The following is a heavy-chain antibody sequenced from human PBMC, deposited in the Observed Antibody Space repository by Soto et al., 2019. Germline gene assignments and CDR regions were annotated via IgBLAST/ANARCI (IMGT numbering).Heavy chain of an antibody. CDR3: AKGGYNYGFLFDC. D-gene: IGHD5-18*01. J-gene: IGHJ4*02. CDR1: GFTFSNYS. V-gene: IGHV3-21*04. Sequence: GGSLRLSCAASGFTFSNYSFNWVRQAPGKGLEWVSYISDGCSFTYYTDSVKGRFTISRDNSKNTLYLQMNSLRAEDMAVYYCAKGGYNYGFLFDCWGQGTLVTVSS. CDR2: ISDGCSFT.